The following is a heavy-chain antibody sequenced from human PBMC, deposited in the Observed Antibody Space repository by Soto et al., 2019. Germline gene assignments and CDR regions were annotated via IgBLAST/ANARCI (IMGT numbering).Heavy chain of an antibody. D-gene: IGHD6-19*01. CDR3: EKRFEYSSGLDGFDT. CDR1: GFIFSSYA. CDR2: ISGNGGTT. V-gene: IGHV3-23*01. J-gene: IGHJ3*02. Sequence: GGALRLFCAASGFIFSSYAMTWVRQGPGKGLEWGSGISGNGGTTYYADSVKGRFIISRDNSKNTLFLQMNSLRAEDSAIYYCEKRFEYSSGLDGFDTWGQGTMATVSS.